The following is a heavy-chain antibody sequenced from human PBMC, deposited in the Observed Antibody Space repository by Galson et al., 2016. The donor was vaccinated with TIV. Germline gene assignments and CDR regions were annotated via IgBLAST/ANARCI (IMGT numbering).Heavy chain of an antibody. CDR2: IIPLFGTA. CDR1: GDTFTSYP. CDR3: AVDRNTAFDTYPFYYGMAD. J-gene: IGHJ6*02. V-gene: IGHV1-69*13. D-gene: IGHD5-18*01. Sequence: SVKVSCKASGDTFTSYPFNWVRQAPGQGLEWMGGIIPLFGTANYAQKFQGRVTVTADESTSTVYLDLSSLRSEDTAVYYCAVDRNTAFDTYPFYYGMADWGQGTTVTVSS.